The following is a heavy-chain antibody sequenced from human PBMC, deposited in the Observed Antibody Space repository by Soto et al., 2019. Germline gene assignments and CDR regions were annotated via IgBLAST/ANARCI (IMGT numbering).Heavy chain of an antibody. CDR3: AQYRPAPARDYYYYYYGMDV. CDR2: ISYDGSNK. CDR1: GFTFSSYG. V-gene: IGHV3-30*18. Sequence: GGSLRLSCAASGFTFSSYGMHWVRQAPGKGLEWVAVISYDGSNKYYADSVKGRFTISRDNSKNTLYLQMNSLRTEDTAVYYCAQYRPAPARDYYYYYYGMDVWGQGTTVTVSS. J-gene: IGHJ6*02. D-gene: IGHD2-21*01.